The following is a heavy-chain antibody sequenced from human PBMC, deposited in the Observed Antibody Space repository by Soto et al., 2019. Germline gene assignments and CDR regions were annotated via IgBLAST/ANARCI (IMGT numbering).Heavy chain of an antibody. CDR1: GFTFSSYW. D-gene: IGHD2-2*02. J-gene: IGHJ4*02. V-gene: IGHV3-74*01. Sequence: PGGSLRLSCAASGFTFSSYWMHWVRQAPGKGLVWVSRINSDGGSTSYADSVKGRFTISRDNAKNTLYLQMNSLRAEDTAVYYCAMEYCSATSCYKDYWGQGTLVTVSS. CDR2: INSDGGST. CDR3: AMEYCSATSCYKDY.